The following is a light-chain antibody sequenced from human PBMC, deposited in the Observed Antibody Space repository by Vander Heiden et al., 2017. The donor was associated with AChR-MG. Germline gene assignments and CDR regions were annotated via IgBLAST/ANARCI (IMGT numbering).Light chain of an antibody. CDR1: QSIGNF. CDR2: GAS. J-gene: IGKJ1*01. V-gene: IGKV1-39*01. Sequence: IQMTQSPSSLSASVGDRVTITCRASQSIGNFLIWYQQKSGKAPSLLMYGASTLQSGAPSRFSGGRSGTEFTLTISKLQPEDFATYYCQQSDSTPRTFGQWTKVEI. CDR3: QQSDSTPRT.